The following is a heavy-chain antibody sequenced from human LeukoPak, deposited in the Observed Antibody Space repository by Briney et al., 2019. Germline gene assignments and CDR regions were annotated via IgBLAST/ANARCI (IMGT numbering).Heavy chain of an antibody. V-gene: IGHV3-11*01. J-gene: IGHJ4*02. CDR2: ISDNGKTI. CDR3: ARRARYCSGGSCSPRLDY. D-gene: IGHD2-15*01. Sequence: GGSLRLSCAASTSNFNYYYMNWIRQAPGKGLEWLSYISDNGKTIFYADSVKGRFTISRDNAKNSLYLQMNSLRAEDTAVYYCARRARYCSGGSCSPRLDYWGQGTLVTVSS. CDR1: TSNFNYYY.